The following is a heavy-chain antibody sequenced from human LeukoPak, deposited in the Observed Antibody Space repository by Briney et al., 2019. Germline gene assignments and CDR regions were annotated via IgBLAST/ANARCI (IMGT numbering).Heavy chain of an antibody. CDR2: IKQDGSEK. V-gene: IGHV3-7*01. CDR3: ARERGSHSFGY. J-gene: IGHJ4*02. Sequence: GGSLRLSCAASGFTFSNYWMSWVRQAPGKGLEWVANIKQDGSEKYYVDSVKGRLTISRDNAKNSLYLQMNSLRAEDTAVYYCARERGSHSFGYWGQGTLVTVSS. D-gene: IGHD1-26*01. CDR1: GFTFSNYW.